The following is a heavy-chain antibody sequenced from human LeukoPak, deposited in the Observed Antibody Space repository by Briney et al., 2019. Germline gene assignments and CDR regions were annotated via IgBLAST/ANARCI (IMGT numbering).Heavy chain of an antibody. D-gene: IGHD1-26*01. CDR2: MNPNSGNT. V-gene: IGHV1-8*03. CDR3: AIRYSGSYNDY. CDR1: GYTFTIYN. Sequence: ASVKVSCKASGYTFTIYNINWVRQATGQGLEWMGWMNPNSGNTGYAQKFQGRVTITRNTSISTTYMELSSLRSEDTAVYYCAIRYSGSYNDYWGQGTLVTVSS. J-gene: IGHJ4*02.